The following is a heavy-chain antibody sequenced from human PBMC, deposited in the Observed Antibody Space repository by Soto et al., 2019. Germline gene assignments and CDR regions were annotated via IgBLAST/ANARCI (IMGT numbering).Heavy chain of an antibody. D-gene: IGHD3-10*01. Sequence: EVQLVESGGGLVQPGGSLRLSCAASGFTCSSYSMNWVRQAPGKGLEWVSYISSSSSTIYYADSVKGRFTISRDNAKNSLYLQMNRLRDEDTAVYYCARDSSRGLYYGSGWYFDYWGQGTLVTVSS. V-gene: IGHV3-48*02. CDR2: ISSSSSTI. J-gene: IGHJ4*01. CDR1: GFTCSSYS. CDR3: ARDSSRGLYYGSGWYFDY.